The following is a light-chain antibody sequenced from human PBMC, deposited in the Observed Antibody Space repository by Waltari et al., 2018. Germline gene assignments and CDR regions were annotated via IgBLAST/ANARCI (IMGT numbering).Light chain of an antibody. CDR2: NTN. J-gene: IGLJ2*01. Sequence: QTVVTQEPSLSVSPGGTVTLTCGLNSGSGAISYYTGWYQQTPGQAPRSLMYNTNIRFSGVPDRFSGSILGNKAALTITGAQADDESDYYCVLYMGYGTVPFGGGTKLTVL. V-gene: IGLV8-61*01. CDR3: VLYMGYGTVP. CDR1: SGSGAISYY.